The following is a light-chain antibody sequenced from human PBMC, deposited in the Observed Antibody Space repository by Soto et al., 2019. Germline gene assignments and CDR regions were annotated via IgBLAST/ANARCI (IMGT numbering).Light chain of an antibody. CDR3: CLYAVTFYV. Sequence: QSALTQPRSVSGSPGQSVTISCTGTSSDVGTYDFVSWYQQHPGKAPRLMIFDVSERPSGVPDRFSGSMSGNTASLTISGLQAEDEADYYCCLYAVTFYVFGTGTKLTVL. J-gene: IGLJ1*01. V-gene: IGLV2-11*01. CDR1: SSDVGTYDF. CDR2: DVS.